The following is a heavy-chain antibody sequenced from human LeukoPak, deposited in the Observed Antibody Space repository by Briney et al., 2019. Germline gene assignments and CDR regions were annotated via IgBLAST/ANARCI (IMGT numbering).Heavy chain of an antibody. CDR2: INPSGGST. Sequence: GSLKVSCKASGYTFTSYYMHWVRQAPGQGLEWMGIINPSGGSTSYAQQVKGRVTMTRDTSTSTVYLELSSLRSDDTAVDYCARVSRFHIRWLGELSGAVVVCDIWGEKTMVSVSS. CDR3: ARVSRFHIRWLGELSGAVVVCDI. D-gene: IGHD3-10*01. CDR1: GYTFTSYY. V-gene: IGHV1-46*04. J-gene: IGHJ3*02.